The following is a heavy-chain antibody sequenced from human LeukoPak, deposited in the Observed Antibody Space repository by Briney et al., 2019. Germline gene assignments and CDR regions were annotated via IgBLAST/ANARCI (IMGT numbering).Heavy chain of an antibody. CDR2: ISPSGGST. J-gene: IGHJ5*02. Sequence: ASVKVSCKAFGYTFTRYYMHWVRQAPGQGPEWMGVISPSGGSTTYAQKFQGRVTLTRDMSTSTDYLELSSLRSEDTAVYYCARGRLNEANWFDPWGQGTLVTVSS. V-gene: IGHV1-46*01. D-gene: IGHD6-25*01. CDR3: ARGRLNEANWFDP. CDR1: GYTFTRYY.